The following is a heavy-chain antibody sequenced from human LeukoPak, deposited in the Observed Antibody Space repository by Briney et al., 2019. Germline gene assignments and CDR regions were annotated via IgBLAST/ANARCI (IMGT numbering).Heavy chain of an antibody. V-gene: IGHV3-72*01. J-gene: IGHJ4*02. D-gene: IGHD3-22*01. CDR1: GFTLSDHY. CDR3: ASLYYTDSAY. Sequence: GGSLRLSCAASGFTLSDHYIDWVRQAPGKGLEWVGRTANKANGYTTETAASLKGRFTISRDDSKNALYLHMNSLKTEDTAVHYCASLYYTDSAYWGQGTLVTVSS. CDR2: TANKANGYTT.